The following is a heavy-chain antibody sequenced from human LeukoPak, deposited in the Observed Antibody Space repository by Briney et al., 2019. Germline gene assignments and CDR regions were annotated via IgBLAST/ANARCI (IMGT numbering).Heavy chain of an antibody. Sequence: GGSLRLSCAPSVFTFSAYDMQWVRQAPGKGLKWVSGISRSGPTYYTDSVKGRFTVSRDNSENTLYLQMNTLRAEDTAVYYCAKGGYFVFAIWGQGTMVAVSS. CDR2: ISRSGPT. V-gene: IGHV3-23*01. CDR1: VFTFSAYD. J-gene: IGHJ3*02. D-gene: IGHD3-9*01. CDR3: AKGGYFVFAI.